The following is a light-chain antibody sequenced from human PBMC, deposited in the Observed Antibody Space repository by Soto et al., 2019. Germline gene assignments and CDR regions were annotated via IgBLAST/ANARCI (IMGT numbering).Light chain of an antibody. CDR2: RDT. CDR1: NIGSKN. CDR3: QVWDSGTAL. Sequence: SYELTQPLSVSVALGQTARITCGGNNIGSKNVHWYQQKPGQAPVLVIYRDTNRPSGIPERFSGSNSGNTATLTISRAQAGDEADYYCQVWDSGTALFGGGTKVTVL. J-gene: IGLJ2*01. V-gene: IGLV3-9*01.